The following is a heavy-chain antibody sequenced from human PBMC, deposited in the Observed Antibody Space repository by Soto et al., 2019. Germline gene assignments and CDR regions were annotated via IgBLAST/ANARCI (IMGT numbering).Heavy chain of an antibody. Sequence: ASVKVSCKASGYTFTSYYMHWVRQAPGRGLEWMGIINPSGGSTSYAQKFQGRVTMTRDTSTSTVYMELSSLRSEDTAVYYCARDKYYYDSSGGPLDYWGQGTLVTVSS. V-gene: IGHV1-46*01. CDR2: INPSGGST. D-gene: IGHD3-22*01. CDR1: GYTFTSYY. J-gene: IGHJ4*02. CDR3: ARDKYYYDSSGGPLDY.